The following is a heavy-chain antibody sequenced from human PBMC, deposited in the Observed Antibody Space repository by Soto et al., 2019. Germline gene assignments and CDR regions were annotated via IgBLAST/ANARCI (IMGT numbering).Heavy chain of an antibody. CDR2: ISNSGSST. J-gene: IGHJ4*02. V-gene: IGHV3-23*01. D-gene: IGHD6-19*01. CDR1: GFTFSSFA. CDR3: GKYAGSGGWYCDS. Sequence: GGSLRLSCATSGFTFSSFAMNWVRQAPGKGLEWVSSISNSGSSTYYADSVKGRFTISRDNSKNTLFLQMNSLSVDDTALYYCGKYAGSGGWYCDSWGQGALVTVSS.